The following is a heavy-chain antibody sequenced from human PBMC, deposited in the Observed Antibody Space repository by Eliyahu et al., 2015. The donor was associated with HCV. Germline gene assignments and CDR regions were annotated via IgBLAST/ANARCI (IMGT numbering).Heavy chain of an antibody. Sequence: EVQLVESGGGLVKPGGSLRLSCAASGFTFSSYSMNWVRQAPGKGLEWVSSISSSSSYIYYADSVKGRFTISRDNAKNSRYLQMNSLRAEDTAVYYCARGRDGYNVVWGQGTTVTVSS. D-gene: IGHD5-24*01. J-gene: IGHJ6*02. CDR2: ISSSSSYI. CDR1: GFTFSSYS. CDR3: ARGRDGYNVV. V-gene: IGHV3-21*01.